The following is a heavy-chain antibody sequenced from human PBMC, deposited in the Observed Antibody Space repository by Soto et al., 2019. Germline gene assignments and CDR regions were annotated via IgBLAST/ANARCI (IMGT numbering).Heavy chain of an antibody. CDR3: AREAGWYFGY. Sequence: ASVKVSRKASGYTFTSYGISWERQAPGQGLEWMEWISAYNGNTNYAHKFQGRVTMTTDTSTSTVYLELRSLSSDYTAVYYCAREAGWYFGYWGQGTLVTVSS. CDR2: ISAYNGNT. CDR1: GYTFTSYG. J-gene: IGHJ4*02. V-gene: IGHV1-18*01. D-gene: IGHD6-19*01.